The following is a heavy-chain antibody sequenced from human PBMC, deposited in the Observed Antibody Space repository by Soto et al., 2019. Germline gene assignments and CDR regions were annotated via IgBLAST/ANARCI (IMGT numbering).Heavy chain of an antibody. V-gene: IGHV3-23*01. CDR3: AKDMRPDGVWDFGH. D-gene: IGHD4-17*01. J-gene: IGHJ4*02. Sequence: EVQLLESGGGLVQPGGSLRLSCAASGFTFSTYTMAWVRQAPGRGPEWVSGVGQDGTPYYADSVKGRFTISRDNSRSSVYLEMIALRGEDTAVYYCAKDMRPDGVWDFGHWGQRTLVTVSS. CDR1: GFTFSTYT. CDR2: VGQDGTP.